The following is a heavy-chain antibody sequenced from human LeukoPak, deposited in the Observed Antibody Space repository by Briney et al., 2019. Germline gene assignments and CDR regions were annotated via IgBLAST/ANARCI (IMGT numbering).Heavy chain of an antibody. J-gene: IGHJ4*02. CDR2: ISWNSGSI. Sequence: GRSLRLSCAASGFTFDDYAMHWVRQAPGKGLEWVSGISWNSGSIGYADSVKGRFTISRDNAKNSLYLQMNSLGAEDTALYYCAKDRGGYDSFDYWGQGTLVTVSS. CDR1: GFTFDDYA. D-gene: IGHD5-12*01. V-gene: IGHV3-9*01. CDR3: AKDRGGYDSFDY.